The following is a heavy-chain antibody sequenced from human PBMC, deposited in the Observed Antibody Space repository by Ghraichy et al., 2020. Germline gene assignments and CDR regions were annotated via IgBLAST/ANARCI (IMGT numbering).Heavy chain of an antibody. CDR1: GGNFSSYA. Sequence: SVKVSCKASGGNFSSYAISWVRQAPGQGLEWMGGIIPIFGTANYAQKFQGRVTITADKSTSTAYMELSSLRSEDTAVYYCATYYDSSGYSQYYFDYWGQGTIVTVSS. CDR3: ATYYDSSGYSQYYFDY. V-gene: IGHV1-69*06. D-gene: IGHD3-22*01. J-gene: IGHJ4*02. CDR2: IIPIFGTA.